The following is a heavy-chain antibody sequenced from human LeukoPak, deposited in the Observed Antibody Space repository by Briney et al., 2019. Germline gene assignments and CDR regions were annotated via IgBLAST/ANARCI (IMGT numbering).Heavy chain of an antibody. V-gene: IGHV3-30-3*01. CDR2: ISYDGSNK. J-gene: IGHJ4*02. D-gene: IGHD3-3*01. Sequence: PGGSLRLSCAASGFTFSSYAMHWVRQAPGKGLEWVAVISYDGSNKYYADSVKGRFTISRDNSKNTLYLQMNSLRAEDTAVYYCAREFRFLEWLFDYWGQGTLVTVSS. CDR1: GFTFSSYA. CDR3: AREFRFLEWLFDY.